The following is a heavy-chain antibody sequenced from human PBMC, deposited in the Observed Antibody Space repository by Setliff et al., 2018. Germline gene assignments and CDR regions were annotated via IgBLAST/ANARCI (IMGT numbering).Heavy chain of an antibody. J-gene: IGHJ4*02. CDR2: INQGGGAQ. Sequence: GASLKISCAAPGFVFGTYGMHWVRQAPGKGLEWVANINQGGGAQFYGDSVKGRFTISRDNAKNSLYLQMSSLRAEDTAIYFCAGQGPIFGTGLIPGFDQWGQGTMVTVSS. V-gene: IGHV3-7*03. CDR1: GFVFGTYG. D-gene: IGHD3-3*01. CDR3: AGQGPIFGTGLIPGFDQ.